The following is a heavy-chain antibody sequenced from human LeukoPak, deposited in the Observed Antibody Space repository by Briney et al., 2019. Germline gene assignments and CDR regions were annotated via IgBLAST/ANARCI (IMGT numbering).Heavy chain of an antibody. CDR3: ASLPRGGSYLGGFDY. V-gene: IGHV4-39*01. J-gene: IGHJ4*02. CDR2: IYYSGST. Sequence: SETLSLTCTVSGGSISSSSYYWGWIRQPPGKGLEWIGSIYYSGSTYYNPSLKSRVTISVDTSENQFSLKLSSVTAADTAVYYCASLPRGGSYLGGFDYWGQGTLVTVSS. CDR1: GGSISSSSYY. D-gene: IGHD1-26*01.